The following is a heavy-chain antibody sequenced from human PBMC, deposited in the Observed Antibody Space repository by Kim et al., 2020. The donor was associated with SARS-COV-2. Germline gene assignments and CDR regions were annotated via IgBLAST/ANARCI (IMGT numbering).Heavy chain of an antibody. CDR2: VRTTGRDT. Sequence: GGSLRLSCTASGPTFSGYDVSWVRQDPGKGVEWVSSVRTTGRDTYYADSVKGRFTTSRDNSKTTLYLQMNSLRADDTAIYYCASYCLCGGCSSCSNDIWGQGTVVAVSS. D-gene: IGHD2-15*01. CDR1: GPTFSGYD. J-gene: IGHJ3*02. V-gene: IGHV3-23*01. CDR3: ASYCLCGGCSSCSNDI.